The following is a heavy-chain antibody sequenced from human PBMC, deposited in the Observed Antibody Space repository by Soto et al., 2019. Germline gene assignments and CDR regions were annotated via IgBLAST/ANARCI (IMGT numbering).Heavy chain of an antibody. CDR1: GFTFSSYG. CDR2: IWYDGSNK. D-gene: IGHD3-3*01. CDR3: AREFSADTIFSYGMDV. V-gene: IGHV3-33*01. J-gene: IGHJ6*02. Sequence: QPGGSLRLSCAASGFTFSSYGMHWVRQAPGKGLEWVAVIWYDGSNKYYADSVKGRFTISRDNSKNTLYLQMNSLRAEDTAVYYCAREFSADTIFSYGMDVWGQGTTVTVSS.